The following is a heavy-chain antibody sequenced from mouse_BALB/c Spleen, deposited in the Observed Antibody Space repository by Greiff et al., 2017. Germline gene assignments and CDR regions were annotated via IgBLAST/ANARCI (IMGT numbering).Heavy chain of an antibody. J-gene: IGHJ2*01. CDR2: ISSGGSYT. CDR1: GFTFSSYT. V-gene: IGHV5-6-4*01. D-gene: IGHD1-1*01. CDR3: TRALSTTNYFDY. Sequence: EVQLVESGGGLVKPGGSLKLSCAASGFTFSSYTMSWVRQTPEKRLEWVATISSGGSYTYYPDSVKGRFTISRDNAKNTLYLQMSSLKSEDTAMYYCTRALSTTNYFDYWGQGTTLTVSS.